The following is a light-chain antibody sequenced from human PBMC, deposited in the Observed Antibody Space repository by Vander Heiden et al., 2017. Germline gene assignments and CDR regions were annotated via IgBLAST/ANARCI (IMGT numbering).Light chain of an antibody. V-gene: IGKV1-39*01. CDR3: QQSYSTPWT. J-gene: IGKJ2*01. CDR1: QSISSY. Sequence: EIQMTQSPSSLSASVGDSVTITCRASQSISSYLNWYQQKPGEAPKLLIYAASSLQSGVPSRFSGSGSGTDFTLTISSLQPEDFATYYCQQSYSTPWTFGQGTKLEIK. CDR2: AAS.